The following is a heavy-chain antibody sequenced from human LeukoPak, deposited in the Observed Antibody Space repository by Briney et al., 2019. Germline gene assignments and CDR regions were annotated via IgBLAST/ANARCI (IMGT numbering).Heavy chain of an antibody. CDR1: GDSINKYC. J-gene: IGHJ4*02. CDR3: ATGAGWLADS. V-gene: IGHV4-59*01. D-gene: IGHD6-19*01. Sequence: SETLSLACTVSGDSINKYCWTWIRQPPGKGLEWIGNIYYSGSTNYNPSLKSRVTMSVDTSKNQSSLKVSSVTAADTAVFYCATGAGWLADSWSPGTLVTVSS. CDR2: IYYSGST.